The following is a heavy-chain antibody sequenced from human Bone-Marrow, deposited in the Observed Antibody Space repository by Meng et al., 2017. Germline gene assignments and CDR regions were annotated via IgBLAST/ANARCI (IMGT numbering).Heavy chain of an antibody. J-gene: IGHJ2*01. CDR1: GFTLSSYW. V-gene: IGHV3-7*01. D-gene: IGHD3-10*01. CDR3: ARERGSRQFDL. Sequence: ETLSLTCVASGFTLSSYWMGWVRQAPGKGLEWVANIKQDGSEMYYVDSVKGRFTISRDNAKNSLYVQMNSLRVEDTAVYYCARERGSRQFDLWGRGTLVTVSS. CDR2: IKQDGSEM.